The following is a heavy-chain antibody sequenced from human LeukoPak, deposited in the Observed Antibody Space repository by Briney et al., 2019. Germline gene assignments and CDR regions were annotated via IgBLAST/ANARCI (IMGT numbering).Heavy chain of an antibody. V-gene: IGHV3-64D*06. Sequence: GGSLRLSCSASGFTFSSYAMHWVRQAPGKGLEYVSAISSNGGSAYYADSVKGRFTISRDNSKNTLYLQMSSLRAEDTAVYYCVKDGGYYDILTGYDYWGQGTLDTVSS. J-gene: IGHJ4*02. CDR3: VKDGGYYDILTGYDY. CDR2: ISSNGGSA. CDR1: GFTFSSYA. D-gene: IGHD3-9*01.